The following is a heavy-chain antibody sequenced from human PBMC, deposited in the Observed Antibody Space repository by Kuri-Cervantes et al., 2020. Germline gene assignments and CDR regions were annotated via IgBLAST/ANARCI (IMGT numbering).Heavy chain of an antibody. CDR1: GFTVSSNY. CDR3: ARGGSSWYEISWFDP. CDR2: IYSGGST. V-gene: IGHV3-53*01. D-gene: IGHD6-13*01. Sequence: GESLKISCAASGFTVSSNYMSWVRQAPGKGLEWVSVIYSGGSTYYADSVKGRFTISRDNSKNTLYLQMNSLRAEDTAVYYCARGGSSWYEISWFDPWGQGTLVTVSS. J-gene: IGHJ5*02.